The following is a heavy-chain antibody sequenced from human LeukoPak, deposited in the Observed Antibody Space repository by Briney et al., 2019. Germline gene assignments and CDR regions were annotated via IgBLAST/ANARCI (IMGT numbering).Heavy chain of an antibody. CDR1: GITLSNYG. D-gene: IGHD3-22*01. Sequence: GGSLRLSCAVSGITLSNYGMTWVRQAPGKGLEWVAGIGDSGGSTNYADSVKGRFTISRDNSKNTLYLQMNSLRAGDTAVYFCAKRGVVIRVILVGFHKEAYYFDSWGQGAPVTVSS. J-gene: IGHJ4*02. CDR3: AKRGVVIRVILVGFHKEAYYFDS. V-gene: IGHV3-23*01. CDR2: IGDSGGST.